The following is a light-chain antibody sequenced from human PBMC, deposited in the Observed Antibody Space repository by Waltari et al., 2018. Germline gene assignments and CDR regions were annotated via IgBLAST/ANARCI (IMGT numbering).Light chain of an antibody. CDR2: DAS. CDR1: QSLPYGS. V-gene: IGKV3-20*01. J-gene: IGKJ2*01. CDR3: QHYGGTPYT. Sequence: EIVLTQSPGTLSLSPGERATLSCRASQSLPYGSLAWFQQRPGQAPRLLIYDASPRATGIPERFSGTGSGTDFTLTISRLDPEDFAVYYCQHYGGTPYTFGQGTKLEIK.